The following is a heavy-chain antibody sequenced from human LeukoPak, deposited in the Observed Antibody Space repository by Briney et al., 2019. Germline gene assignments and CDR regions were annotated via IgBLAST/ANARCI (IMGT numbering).Heavy chain of an antibody. J-gene: IGHJ4*02. V-gene: IGHV3-48*03. CDR2: ISSSGSTI. CDR1: GFTFSSYE. Sequence: GGSLRLSCAASGFTFSSYEMNWVRQAPGKGLEWVSYISSSGSTIYYADSVKGRFTISRDNAKNSLYLQMNSLRAEDTAVYYCARVVDTATKNDYWGQGTLVTVSS. CDR3: ARVVDTATKNDY. D-gene: IGHD5-18*01.